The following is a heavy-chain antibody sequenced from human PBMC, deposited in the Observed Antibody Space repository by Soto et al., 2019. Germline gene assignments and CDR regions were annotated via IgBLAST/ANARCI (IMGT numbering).Heavy chain of an antibody. CDR3: TSDTARVYYGMDV. D-gene: IGHD5-18*01. Sequence: TGGSLRLSCAASGFTFSSYAMSWVRQAPGKGLEWVSAISGSGGSTYYADSVKGRFTISRDNSKNTLYLQMNSLRAEDTAVYYCTSDTARVYYGMDVWGQGTTVTVSS. V-gene: IGHV3-23*01. J-gene: IGHJ6*02. CDR2: ISGSGGST. CDR1: GFTFSSYA.